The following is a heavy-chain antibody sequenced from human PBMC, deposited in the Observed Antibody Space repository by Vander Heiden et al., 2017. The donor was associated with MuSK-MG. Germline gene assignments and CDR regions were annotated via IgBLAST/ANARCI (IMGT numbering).Heavy chain of an antibody. Sequence: QVQLQQWGAGLLKPSETLSLTCAVYGGSFSGYYWSWIRQPPGKGLEWIGEINHSGSTNYNPSLKSRVTISVDTSKNQFSLKLSSVTAADTAVYYCAIGGVRTRDAFDIWGQGTMVTVSS. CDR3: AIGGVRTRDAFDI. J-gene: IGHJ3*02. CDR2: INHSGST. CDR1: GGSFSGYY. D-gene: IGHD3-16*01. V-gene: IGHV4-34*01.